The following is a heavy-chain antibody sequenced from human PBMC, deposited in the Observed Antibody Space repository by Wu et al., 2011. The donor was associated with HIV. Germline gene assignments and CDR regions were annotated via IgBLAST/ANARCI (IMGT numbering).Heavy chain of an antibody. CDR2: LNPNSGGT. CDR1: ADTFSSYT. Sequence: QVQLVQSGAEVKKPESSVRVSCQVSADTFSSYTVNWVRQAPGQGLEWMGWLNPNSGGTNFAQKFQGRVTMSRDTSITTAYMELSRLRSDDSAIYYCARPPPGSTYYYEQYYFGYWGQGTLVTVSS. D-gene: IGHD3-22*01. J-gene: IGHJ4*02. V-gene: IGHV1-2*02. CDR3: ARPPPGSTYYYEQYYFGY.